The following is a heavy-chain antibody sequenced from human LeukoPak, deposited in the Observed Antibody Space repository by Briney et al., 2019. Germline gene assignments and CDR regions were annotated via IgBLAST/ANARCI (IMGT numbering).Heavy chain of an antibody. D-gene: IGHD5/OR15-5a*01. Sequence: ASVKVSCKASGYTFNKYGISWMRQAPGQGLEWMGWISCYNGDTRYAQKFKGRVTMTTDTSTSTVHMELRSLRSDDTAVYHCARDPTNTSGYRVYHDYWGQGALVTVSS. V-gene: IGHV1-18*01. J-gene: IGHJ4*02. CDR3: ARDPTNTSGYRVYHDY. CDR1: GYTFNKYG. CDR2: ISCYNGDT.